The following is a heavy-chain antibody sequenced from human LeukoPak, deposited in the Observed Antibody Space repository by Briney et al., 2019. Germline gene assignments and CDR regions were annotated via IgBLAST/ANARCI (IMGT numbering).Heavy chain of an antibody. CDR2: INQDGSEM. V-gene: IGHV3-7*04. CDR3: ARGYSGYFYY. D-gene: IGHD5-12*01. CDR1: GFTLSSYW. Sequence: GGSLRLSCAASGFTLSSYWMTWVRQAPGKGLQWVANINQDGSEMYYVDSVKGRFTISRDNAKNSLYLQMNSLRAEDTAVYYCARGYSGYFYYWGQGTLVTVSS. J-gene: IGHJ4*02.